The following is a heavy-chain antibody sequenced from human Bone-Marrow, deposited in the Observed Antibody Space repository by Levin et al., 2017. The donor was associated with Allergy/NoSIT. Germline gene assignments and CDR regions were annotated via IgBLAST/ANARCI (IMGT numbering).Heavy chain of an antibody. CDR2: VSAYTGYT. J-gene: IGHJ4*02. V-gene: IGHV1-18*01. D-gene: IGHD1-7*01. CDR3: AGGLEIRTGEFDF. Sequence: GESLKISCKASGYSFTTLGITWVRQAPGQGLEWMGWVSAYTGYTDYAQNLQGRVTMTTDTSTTTAYMELRSLRSDDTAVYFCAGGLEIRTGEFDFWGQGTLVTVSS. CDR1: GYSFTTLG.